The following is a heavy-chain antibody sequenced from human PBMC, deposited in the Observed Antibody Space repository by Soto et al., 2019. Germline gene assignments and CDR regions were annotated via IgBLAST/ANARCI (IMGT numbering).Heavy chain of an antibody. D-gene: IGHD3-10*01. CDR1: GFTFTISC. J-gene: IGHJ4*02. Sequence: AGSLRLSCAASGFTFTISCVAWFRQVQGKGLEWVGRIQSKTDGATTDHAAHVKGRFTISRDDSKNTLYLDMNSLKTEDTALYYCTTSNYYESGTYLQEPFDYWGPGTLVTVSS. CDR2: IQSKTDGATT. CDR3: TTSNYYESGTYLQEPFDY. V-gene: IGHV3-15*07.